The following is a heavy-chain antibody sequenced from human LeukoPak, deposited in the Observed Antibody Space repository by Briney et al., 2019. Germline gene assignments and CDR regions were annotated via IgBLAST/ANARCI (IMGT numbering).Heavy chain of an antibody. J-gene: IGHJ6*03. CDR1: GFTFSSYG. D-gene: IGHD2-15*01. Sequence: GGTLRLSCAAPGFTFSSYGMSWVRQAPGKGLEWVSAISATGGTTYYADSVKGRFTISRDNSKNTLYLQMNSPRAEDTAIYYCAKNGDRGAYCSGGSCYPYYYYYIDVWGKGTTVTISS. CDR2: ISATGGTT. CDR3: AKNGDRGAYCSGGSCYPYYYYYIDV. V-gene: IGHV3-23*01.